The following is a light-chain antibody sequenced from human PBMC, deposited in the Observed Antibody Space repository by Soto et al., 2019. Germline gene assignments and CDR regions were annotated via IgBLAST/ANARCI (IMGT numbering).Light chain of an antibody. CDR3: LQDYSYPRT. Sequence: AIQMTQSPSSLSASIGDRVTITCRASQGIRNELGWYQQKPGKAPILLIYAASSLQSGVPSRFSGSGSGTDFTLTIRSLQPEDFATYYCLQDYSYPRTFGQGTKVEVK. J-gene: IGKJ1*01. CDR1: QGIRNE. CDR2: AAS. V-gene: IGKV1-6*01.